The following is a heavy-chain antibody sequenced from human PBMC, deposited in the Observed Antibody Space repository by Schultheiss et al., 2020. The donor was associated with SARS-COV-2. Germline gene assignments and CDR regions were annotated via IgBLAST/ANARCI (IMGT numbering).Heavy chain of an antibody. CDR1: GGSFSGYY. J-gene: IGHJ6*02. CDR3: ARGRGDDGMDV. D-gene: IGHD3-10*01. CDR2: IYTSGST. V-gene: IGHV4-34*01. Sequence: SETLSLTCAVYGGSFSGYYWSWIRQPPGKGLEWIGRIYTSGSTNYNPSLKSRVTISVDTSKNQFSLKLSSVTAADTAVYYCARGRGDDGMDVWGQGTTVTVSS.